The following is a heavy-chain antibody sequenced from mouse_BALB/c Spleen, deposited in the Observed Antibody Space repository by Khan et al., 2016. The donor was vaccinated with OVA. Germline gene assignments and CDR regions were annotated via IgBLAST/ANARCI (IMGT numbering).Heavy chain of an antibody. D-gene: IGHD2-3*01. J-gene: IGHJ2*01. CDR3: ARAVGYYVYFDY. CDR1: GYTFTNYV. CDR2: IYPGSDNA. Sequence: VQLKESGPELVKPGASVKMSCKASGYTFTNYVITWVKQRTGQGLEWIGEIYPGSDNANYNERFEGKATLTADKSSNTTHMQLSSLKSEESAVYFCARAVGYYVYFDYWGQGTTLTVSS. V-gene: IGHV1-77*01.